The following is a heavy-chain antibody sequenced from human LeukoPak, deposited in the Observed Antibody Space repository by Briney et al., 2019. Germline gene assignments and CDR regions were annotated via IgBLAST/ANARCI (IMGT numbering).Heavy chain of an antibody. CDR2: ISGSGGST. Sequence: PGGSLRLSCAASGFTFSSYAMSWVRQAPGKGLEWVSAISGSGGSTYYADSVKGRFTISRDNSKSTLYLQMNSLRAEDTAVYYCARVSDYDYVWGSYRYNWFDPWGQGTLVTVSS. CDR1: GFTFSSYA. D-gene: IGHD3-16*02. V-gene: IGHV3-23*01. CDR3: ARVSDYDYVWGSYRYNWFDP. J-gene: IGHJ5*02.